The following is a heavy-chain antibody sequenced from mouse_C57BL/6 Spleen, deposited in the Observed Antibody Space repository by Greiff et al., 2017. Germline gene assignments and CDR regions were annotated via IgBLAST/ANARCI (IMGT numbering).Heavy chain of an antibody. CDR2: IDPENGDT. Sequence: VQLQQSGAELVRPGASVKLSCTASGFNIKDDYMHWVKQRPEQGLEWIGWIDPENGDTEYASKFQGKATITADTSSNTAYLQLSSLTSEDTAVYYCTTDGSSYGAMENCGQGKSVTVSP. J-gene: IGHJ4*01. CDR3: TTDGSSYGAMEN. D-gene: IGHD1-1*01. V-gene: IGHV14-4*01. CDR1: GFNIKDDY.